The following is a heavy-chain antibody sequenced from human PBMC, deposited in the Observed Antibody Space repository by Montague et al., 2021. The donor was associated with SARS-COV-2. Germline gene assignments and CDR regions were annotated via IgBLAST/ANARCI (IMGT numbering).Heavy chain of an antibody. D-gene: IGHD2-21*01. V-gene: IGHV4-59*13. Sequence: SETLSLTCSVSGGSINNYYWGWVRQSPGKGLEWIGYTYYSGSVTTGYNPSLKSRVSISVDTSENQFSLKLTSVTAADTAVYYCARRGGGEVFARFMYWYFDVWSRGSLVTVSS. CDR3: ARRGGGEVFARFMYWYFDV. J-gene: IGHJ2*01. CDR1: GGSINNYY. CDR2: TYYSGSVTT.